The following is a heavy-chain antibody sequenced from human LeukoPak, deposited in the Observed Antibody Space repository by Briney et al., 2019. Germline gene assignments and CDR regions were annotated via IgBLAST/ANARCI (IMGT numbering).Heavy chain of an antibody. Sequence: GGSLRLSWAASGFTFSTYAMSWVSQAPGKGLEWVSAISGSGGSTYYADSVKGRFTISRDNSKNTLYLQMNSLRAEDTAVYYCAKMFYGSGSYYQSHFDYWGQGTLVTVSS. CDR3: AKMFYGSGSYYQSHFDY. J-gene: IGHJ4*02. V-gene: IGHV3-23*01. CDR1: GFTFSTYA. CDR2: ISGSGGST. D-gene: IGHD3-10*01.